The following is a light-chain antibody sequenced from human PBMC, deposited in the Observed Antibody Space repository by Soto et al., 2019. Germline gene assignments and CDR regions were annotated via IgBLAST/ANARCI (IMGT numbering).Light chain of an antibody. CDR3: QQYGSSQT. Sequence: EIVLTQSPGTLSLSPGERATLSCRASQSVSSSYLAWYQQKPGQAPRLLIYGASSWATGIPDRFSGSGSGTDFTLTISRLEPEDFAVYYCQQYGSSQTFGQGTKVDIK. CDR2: GAS. CDR1: QSVSSSY. J-gene: IGKJ1*01. V-gene: IGKV3-20*01.